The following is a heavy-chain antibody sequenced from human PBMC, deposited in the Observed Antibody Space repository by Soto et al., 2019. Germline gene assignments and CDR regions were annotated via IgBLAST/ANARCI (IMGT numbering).Heavy chain of an antibody. Sequence: PGGSLILSCVASGFSFSNHGMHWVRQAPGKGLEWVAVQWFDGSNKFYTDSVKGRFTISRDNSQNTLYLQMNSLRAEDTAVYYCARDVGDVMSTIQGHGMDVWGQGTTVTVSS. J-gene: IGHJ6*02. CDR2: QWFDGSNK. CDR3: ARDVGDVMSTIQGHGMDV. CDR1: GFSFSNHG. V-gene: IGHV3-33*01. D-gene: IGHD5-12*01.